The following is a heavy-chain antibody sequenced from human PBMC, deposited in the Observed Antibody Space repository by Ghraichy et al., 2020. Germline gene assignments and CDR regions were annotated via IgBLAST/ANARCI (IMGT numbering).Heavy chain of an antibody. CDR1: GGSISDYY. D-gene: IGHD3-3*01. V-gene: IGHV4-4*07. Sequence: SETLSLTCTVSGGSISDYYWTWIRQPAGKGLEWIGRFYSSGITKYNPSLKSRVSTSFDTSKSQFSLRMTSVTAADTAVYYCARVGGTNYNSLSGYSDAFDSWGQGTVVTVSS. CDR2: FYSSGIT. CDR3: ARVGGTNYNSLSGYSDAFDS. J-gene: IGHJ3*02.